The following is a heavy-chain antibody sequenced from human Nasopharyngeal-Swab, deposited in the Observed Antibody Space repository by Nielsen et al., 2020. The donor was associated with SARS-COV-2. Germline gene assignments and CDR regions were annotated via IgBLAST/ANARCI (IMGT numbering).Heavy chain of an antibody. CDR3: AKDWGLWLQAYYFDY. CDR1: GFTVDDYA. J-gene: IGHJ4*02. D-gene: IGHD5-18*01. CDR2: ISGSGGST. Sequence: GESLKISCAASGFTVDDYAMHWVRQAPGKGLEWVSAISGSGGSTYYADSVKGRFTISRDNSKNTLYLQMNSLRAEDTAVYYCAKDWGLWLQAYYFDYWGQGTLVTVSS. V-gene: IGHV3-23*01.